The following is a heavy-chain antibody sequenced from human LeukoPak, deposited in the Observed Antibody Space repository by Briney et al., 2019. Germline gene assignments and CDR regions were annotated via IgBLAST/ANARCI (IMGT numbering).Heavy chain of an antibody. J-gene: IGHJ4*02. CDR3: AKDLPTYYYDSSGPFDY. CDR2: ITSSSSSM. Sequence: GGSLRLSCVASGFTFSIYTMSWVRQAPGKGLEWVSSITSSSSSMYSADSVKGRLTISRDNAKNTLYLQMNGLRAEDTAVYYCAKDLPTYYYDSSGPFDYWGQGTLVTVSS. D-gene: IGHD3-22*01. V-gene: IGHV3-21*04. CDR1: GFTFSIYT.